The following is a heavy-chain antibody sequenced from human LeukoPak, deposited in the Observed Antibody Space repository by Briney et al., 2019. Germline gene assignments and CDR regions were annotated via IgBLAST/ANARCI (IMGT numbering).Heavy chain of an antibody. J-gene: IGHJ1*01. V-gene: IGHV3-30-3*01. Sequence: GRSLRLSCAASGFTFSSYAMHWVRQAPGKGLEWVAVISHDGSNKYYADSVKGRFTIPRDNSKNTLYLQMNSLRAEDTAVYYCARDRIRIAAAGTGYFQHWGQGTLVTVSS. CDR1: GFTFSSYA. D-gene: IGHD6-13*01. CDR3: ARDRIRIAAAGTGYFQH. CDR2: ISHDGSNK.